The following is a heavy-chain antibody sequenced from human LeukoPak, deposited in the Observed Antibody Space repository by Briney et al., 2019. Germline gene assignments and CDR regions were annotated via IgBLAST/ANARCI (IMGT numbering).Heavy chain of an antibody. D-gene: IGHD6-25*01. V-gene: IGHV3-30*04. CDR3: ARGAYSSGWAYFDH. CDR2: TSFDSRSK. J-gene: IGHJ4*02. Sequence: GGSLRLSCVGSGFSFGAHAMHWVRQIPGKGLEWVAVTSFDSRSKHYAASAQGRFTISRDNAKNSLYLQMNSLRAEDTAVYYCARGAYSSGWAYFDHWGQGTLVTVSS. CDR1: GFSFGAHA.